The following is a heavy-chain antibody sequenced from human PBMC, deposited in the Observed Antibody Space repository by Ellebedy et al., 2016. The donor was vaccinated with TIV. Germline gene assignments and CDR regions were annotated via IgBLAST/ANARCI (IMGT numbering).Heavy chain of an antibody. J-gene: IGHJ6*02. D-gene: IGHD2-15*01. CDR3: ARRVVANDQTENGMDV. Sequence: AASVKVSCKASGFTFSNYGISWVRQAPGQGLEWMGRIIPMLGIANYAQKFQGRVTITADKSTSTAYMELSSLKSEDTAVYYCARRVVANDQTENGMDVWGQGTTVTVSS. V-gene: IGHV1-69*04. CDR2: IIPMLGIA. CDR1: GFTFSNYG.